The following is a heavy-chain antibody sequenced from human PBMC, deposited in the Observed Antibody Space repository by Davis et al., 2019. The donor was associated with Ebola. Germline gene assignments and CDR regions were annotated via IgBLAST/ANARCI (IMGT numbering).Heavy chain of an antibody. CDR1: GFTVSSNY. Sequence: GESLKISCAASGFTVSSNYMSWVRQAPGKGLEWVSVIYSGGSTYYADSVKGRFTISRDNSKNTLYPQMNSLRAEDTAVYYCARDRCSGGSCYLDYWGQGTLVTVSS. V-gene: IGHV3-53*01. D-gene: IGHD2-15*01. CDR2: IYSGGST. CDR3: ARDRCSGGSCYLDY. J-gene: IGHJ4*02.